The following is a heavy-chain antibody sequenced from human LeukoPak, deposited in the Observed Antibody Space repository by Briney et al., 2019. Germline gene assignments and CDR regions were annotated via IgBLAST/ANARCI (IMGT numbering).Heavy chain of an antibody. CDR2: MYLGDSDT. J-gene: IGHJ4*02. CDR3: ARGTYNWNIIDY. CDR1: GYRFSTYW. V-gene: IGHV5-51*01. Sequence: GESLQISCQGSGYRFSTYWIGWVRQMPGKGLEWMGIMYLGDSDTRYSPSFQGQVTISADKSITTAYLQWSSLKASDTAMYYCARGTYNWNIIDYWGQGTLVTVSS. D-gene: IGHD1/OR15-1a*01.